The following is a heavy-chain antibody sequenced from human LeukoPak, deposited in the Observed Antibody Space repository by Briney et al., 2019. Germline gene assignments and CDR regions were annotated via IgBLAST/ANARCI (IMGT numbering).Heavy chain of an antibody. CDR3: ARDQICSGGSCYYYGMDV. CDR1: GYTFTSYG. V-gene: IGHV1-18*01. Sequence: GASVKVSCKASGYTFTSYGISWVRQAPGQGLEWMGWISAYNGNTNYAQKLQGRVTMTTDTSTSTAYMELRSLRSDDTAVYYCARDQICSGGSCYYYGMDVWGQGTTVTVSS. D-gene: IGHD2-15*01. CDR2: ISAYNGNT. J-gene: IGHJ6*02.